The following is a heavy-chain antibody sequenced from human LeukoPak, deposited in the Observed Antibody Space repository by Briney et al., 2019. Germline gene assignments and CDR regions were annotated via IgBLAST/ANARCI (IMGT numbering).Heavy chain of an antibody. CDR2: INPSGGSA. J-gene: IGHJ4*02. D-gene: IGHD5-24*01. CDR1: GYTFTTYY. CDR3: ARAIERGRRFDY. V-gene: IGHV1-46*01. Sequence: GASVKVSCRTSGYTFTTYYVHRVRQAPGQGLEWMGVINPSGGSASYAQNFQGRVAMTRDTSTSTVDMELSSLISDDTAIYYCARAIERGRRFDYWGQGTLVTVSS.